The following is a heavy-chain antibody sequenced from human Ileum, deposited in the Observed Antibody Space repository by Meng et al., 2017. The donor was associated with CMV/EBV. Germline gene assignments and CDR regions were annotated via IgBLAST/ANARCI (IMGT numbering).Heavy chain of an antibody. V-gene: IGHV4-59*01. Sequence: CPVSGGSISSYYWSWFRQPPGKGLEWIGYIYYSGSTNYNPSLKSRVTISVDTSKNQFSLKLSSVTAADTAVYYCARSPLVYPLWYFDLWGRGTLVTVSS. CDR3: ARSPLVYPLWYFDL. CDR2: IYYSGST. CDR1: GGSISSYY. D-gene: IGHD6-6*01. J-gene: IGHJ2*01.